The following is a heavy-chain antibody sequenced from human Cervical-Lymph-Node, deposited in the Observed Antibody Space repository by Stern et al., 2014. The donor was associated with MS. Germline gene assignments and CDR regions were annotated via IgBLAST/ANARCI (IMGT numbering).Heavy chain of an antibody. J-gene: IGHJ4*02. V-gene: IGHV3-30*03. CDR2: ISYDGNHK. CDR3: ARDYEDTSMLFDH. Sequence: VKLVESGGAVVQPGRSLRLSCAASGFTFSSYGMHWVRQAPGKGLEWVTVISYDGNHKYYAASVKGRFTISRDNSKNTLHLQMNSVTPDDTAIYYCARDYEDTSMLFDHWGQGTLVTVSS. CDR1: GFTFSSYG. D-gene: IGHD2-8*01.